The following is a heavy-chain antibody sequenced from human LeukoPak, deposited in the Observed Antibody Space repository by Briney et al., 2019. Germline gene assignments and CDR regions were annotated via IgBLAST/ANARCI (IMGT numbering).Heavy chain of an antibody. Sequence: TGGSLRLSCAASGFTFSSYAMHWVRQAPGKGLEWVAVISYDGSNKYYADSVKGRFTISRDNSKNTLYLQMNSLRAEDTAVYYCARGDFWSGYGGYFDYWGQGTLVTVSS. J-gene: IGHJ4*02. CDR2: ISYDGSNK. V-gene: IGHV3-30-3*01. CDR3: ARGDFWSGYGGYFDY. D-gene: IGHD3-3*01. CDR1: GFTFSSYA.